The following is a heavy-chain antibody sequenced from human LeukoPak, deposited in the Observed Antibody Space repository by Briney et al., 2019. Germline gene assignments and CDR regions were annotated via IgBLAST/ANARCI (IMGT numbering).Heavy chain of an antibody. CDR2: INQGGSDK. D-gene: IGHD1-14*01. CDR3: TRDRSRAEDD. Sequence: QPGGSLRLSCAASGFTFSGHWMSWVRQAPGKGLEWVANINQGGSDKYYVDSVKGRFTISRDNASDLLYLQMNSLRGEDTAVYYCTRDRSRAEDDWGQGTLVTVSS. V-gene: IGHV3-7*01. J-gene: IGHJ4*02. CDR1: GFTFSGHW.